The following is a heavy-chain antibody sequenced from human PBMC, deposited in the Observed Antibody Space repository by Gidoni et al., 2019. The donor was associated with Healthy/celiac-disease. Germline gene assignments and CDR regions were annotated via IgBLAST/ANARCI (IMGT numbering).Heavy chain of an antibody. J-gene: IGHJ4*02. D-gene: IGHD3-3*01. CDR3: AKALGRGDFWSGQ. Sequence: EVQLLESGGGVVQPGGSLRLSCAASGVTFSSYAMSWVRQAPGKGLEWVSAISGSGGSTYYADSVKGRFTISRDNSKNTLYLQMNSLRAEDTAVYYCAKALGRGDFWSGQWGQGTLVTVSS. CDR2: ISGSGGST. V-gene: IGHV3-23*01. CDR1: GVTFSSYA.